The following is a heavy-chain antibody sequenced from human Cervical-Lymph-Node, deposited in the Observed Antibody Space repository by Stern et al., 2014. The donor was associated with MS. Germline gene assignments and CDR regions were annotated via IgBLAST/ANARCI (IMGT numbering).Heavy chain of an antibody. CDR2: IYPADSAT. Sequence: QLVQSGTEVKKSGESLKISCKGSGYSFTSYWIGWVRQMPGKGLEWMGIIYPADSATKYSPSFQGQVTISADKSPSTAYLQWSNLKASDTAMYYCARHMRSYFAMDVWGQGTTVIVSS. D-gene: IGHD3-10*01. J-gene: IGHJ6*02. CDR1: GYSFTSYW. CDR3: ARHMRSYFAMDV. V-gene: IGHV5-51*01.